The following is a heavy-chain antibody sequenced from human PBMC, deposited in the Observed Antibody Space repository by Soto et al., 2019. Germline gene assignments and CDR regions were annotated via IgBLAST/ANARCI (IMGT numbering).Heavy chain of an antibody. CDR2: ISYDGSNK. CDR1: GFPFISYG. D-gene: IGHD4-17*01. Sequence: GSLRISCAAYGFPFISYGMHLVRQAPGKGLEWVAVISYDGSNKYYADSVKGRFTISRDNSKNTLYLQMNSLRAEDTAVYYCARGYGDTDYWGQGTLVTVSS. CDR3: ARGYGDTDY. V-gene: IGHV3-30*03. J-gene: IGHJ4*02.